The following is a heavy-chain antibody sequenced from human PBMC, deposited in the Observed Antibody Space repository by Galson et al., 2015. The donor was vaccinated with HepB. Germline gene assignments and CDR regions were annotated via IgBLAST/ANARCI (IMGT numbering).Heavy chain of an antibody. CDR1: GFTFSSYA. Sequence: SLRLSCAASGFTFSSYAMSWVRQAPGKGLEWVAAITNSGDRTSHADSVKGRFTTSRDNTKNTLFLQMNSLRAEDSAVYYCAKATRTYCGTDCPDSWGQGTLVTVSS. J-gene: IGHJ4*02. CDR2: ITNSGDRT. CDR3: AKATRTYCGTDCPDS. V-gene: IGHV3-23*01. D-gene: IGHD2-21*02.